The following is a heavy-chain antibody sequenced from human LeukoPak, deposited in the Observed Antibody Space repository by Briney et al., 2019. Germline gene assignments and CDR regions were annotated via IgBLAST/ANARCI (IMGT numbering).Heavy chain of an antibody. Sequence: GGSLRLSCAASGFTFSSYAMSWVRQAPGKGLEWVSAISGSGGSTYYADSVKGRFTISRDNSKNTLYLQMNSLRAEDTAIYYCATSSRASSGYSSLWGQGTLVTVSS. CDR2: ISGSGGST. CDR1: GFTFSSYA. CDR3: ATSSRASSGYSSL. J-gene: IGHJ4*02. D-gene: IGHD3-22*01. V-gene: IGHV3-23*01.